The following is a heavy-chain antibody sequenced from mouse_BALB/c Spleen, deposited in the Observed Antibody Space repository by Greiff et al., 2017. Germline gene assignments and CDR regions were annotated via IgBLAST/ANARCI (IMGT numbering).Heavy chain of an antibody. CDR3: TRDLGYALYAMDY. J-gene: IGHJ4*01. D-gene: IGHD3-1*01. CDR1: GFTFSSYT. CDR2: ISSGGSYT. V-gene: IGHV5-6-4*01. Sequence: EVKLVESGGGLVKPGGSLKLSCAASGFTFSSYTISWVRQTPEKRLEWVATISSGGSYTYYPDSVKGRFTISRDNAKNTLYLQMSSLKSEDTAMYYCTRDLGYALYAMDYWGQGTSVTVSS.